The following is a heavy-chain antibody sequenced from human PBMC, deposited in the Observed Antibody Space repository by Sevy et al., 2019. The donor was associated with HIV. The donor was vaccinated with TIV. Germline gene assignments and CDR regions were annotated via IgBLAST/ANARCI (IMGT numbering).Heavy chain of an antibody. V-gene: IGHV3-30*04. D-gene: IGHD3-10*01. CDR3: ARAQGVLLWFGEFPL. Sequence: GGSLRLSCAASAFTFSSYAMHWVRQAPGKGLEWVAVIIYVGNDKDYADSVKGRFTISRDNSKNTLYLQMNSLRVEDTSVYYCARAQGVLLWFGEFPLWGPGTLVTVSS. CDR1: AFTFSSYA. J-gene: IGHJ4*02. CDR2: IIYVGNDK.